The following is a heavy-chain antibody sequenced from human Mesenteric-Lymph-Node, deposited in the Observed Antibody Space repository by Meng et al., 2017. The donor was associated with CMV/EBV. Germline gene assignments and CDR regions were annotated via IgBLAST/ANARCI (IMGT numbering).Heavy chain of an antibody. CDR3: AIRGYSYGYDYYGMDV. V-gene: IGHV3-30*04. D-gene: IGHD5-18*01. CDR1: GFTFNVHA. Sequence: GGSLRLSCVASGFTFNVHAMHWVRQAPGKGLEWVAGISYDRTNTYYLESVKGRFTISRDNSKNTLYLQMNSLRAEDTAVYYCAIRGYSYGYDYYGMDVWGQGTTVTVSS. J-gene: IGHJ6*02. CDR2: ISYDRTNT.